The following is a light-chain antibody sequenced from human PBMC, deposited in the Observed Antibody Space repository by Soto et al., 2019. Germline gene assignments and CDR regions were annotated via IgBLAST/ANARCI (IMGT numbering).Light chain of an antibody. Sequence: DIQMTQSQSSLAAAVGDRVTITCRASQSINNHLSWYKQRPGQAPELLIYGAFNLQSGVPSRFSGSGSGADFTLTISSLQPDDFATYYCHQSYTTPRTFGQGTRVEF. CDR3: HQSYTTPRT. CDR2: GAF. J-gene: IGKJ1*01. CDR1: QSINNH. V-gene: IGKV1-39*01.